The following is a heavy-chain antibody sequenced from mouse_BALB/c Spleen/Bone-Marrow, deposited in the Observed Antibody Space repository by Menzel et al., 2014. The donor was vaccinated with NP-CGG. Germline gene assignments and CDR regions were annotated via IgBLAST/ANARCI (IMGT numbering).Heavy chain of an antibody. CDR3: ARSPGEVNY. D-gene: IGHD1-3*01. V-gene: IGHV14-3*02. CDR2: IAPANGNT. Sequence: EVQLVESGAELVKPGASVKLSCTASGFNIKDAYMHWVEQRPAQGLEWIGRIAPANGNTEYDPKFLDKATIAADTSSNTAYLQLSSLTSEDTAVYYCARSPGEVNYWGQGTLVTVSA. CDR1: GFNIKDAY. J-gene: IGHJ3*01.